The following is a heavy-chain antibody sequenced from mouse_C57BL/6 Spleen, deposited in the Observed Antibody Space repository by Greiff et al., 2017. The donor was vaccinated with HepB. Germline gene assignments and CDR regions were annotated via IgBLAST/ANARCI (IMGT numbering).Heavy chain of an antibody. D-gene: IGHD2-1*01. CDR3: TGGYYGNYEGFAY. CDR2: IYPGNSDT. Sequence: VQLQQSGTVLARPGASVKMSCKPSGYTFTSYWMHWVKQRPGQGLEWIGAIYPGNSDTSYNQKFKGKAKLTAVTSASTAYMELSSLTNEDSAVYYCTGGYYGNYEGFAYWGQGTLVTVSA. V-gene: IGHV1-5*01. J-gene: IGHJ3*01. CDR1: GYTFTSYW.